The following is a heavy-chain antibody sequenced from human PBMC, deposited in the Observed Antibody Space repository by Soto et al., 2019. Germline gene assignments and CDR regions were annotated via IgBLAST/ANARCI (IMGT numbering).Heavy chain of an antibody. Sequence: SHPLSLPCTVSGASISGFYWSWFRMPAGNGLEWIGRISATGSTDYNPSLKSRVMMSVDTSKKQFSLKLRSVTAADTAVYYCVSYGTQALRDRHDPWSQGT. D-gene: IGHD1-1*01. CDR1: GASISGFY. J-gene: IGHJ5*02. CDR3: VSYGTQALRDRHDP. CDR2: ISATGST. V-gene: IGHV4-4*07.